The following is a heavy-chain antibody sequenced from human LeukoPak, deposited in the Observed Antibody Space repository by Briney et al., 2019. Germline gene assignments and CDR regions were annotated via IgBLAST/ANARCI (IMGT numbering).Heavy chain of an antibody. J-gene: IGHJ4*02. CDR1: DGSISSYY. Sequence: SETLSLTCTVSDGSISSYYWSWIRQPPGKGLEWIGYIYYSGYTNYNPSLKSRVTISVDTSKNQFSLKLSSVTAADTAVYYCARGRYYGDYIDYWGQGALVTVSS. D-gene: IGHD4-17*01. CDR2: IYYSGYT. CDR3: ARGRYYGDYIDY. V-gene: IGHV4-59*01.